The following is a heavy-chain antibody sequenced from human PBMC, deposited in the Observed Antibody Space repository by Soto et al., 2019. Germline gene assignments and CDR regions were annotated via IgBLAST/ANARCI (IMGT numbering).Heavy chain of an antibody. CDR2: INPHGGST. Sequence: GASVKVSCKAPGYTFTSYYLNWVRQAPGQGLEWMGVINPHGGSTKYAQKFQGRITMTRDTSRSTVYMELSSLRSDDTAIYYCARSSGGNFGIIIEGSNWFDARGQGNLVTV. D-gene: IGHD3-3*01. CDR1: GYTFTSYY. J-gene: IGHJ5*02. V-gene: IGHV1-46*01. CDR3: ARSSGGNFGIIIEGSNWFDA.